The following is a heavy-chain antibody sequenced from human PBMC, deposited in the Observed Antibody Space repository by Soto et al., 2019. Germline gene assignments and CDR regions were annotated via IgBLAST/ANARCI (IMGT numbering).Heavy chain of an antibody. Sequence: PGGSLRLSCAASGFTFSSYGMHWVRQAPGKGLEWVAVISYDGSNKYYADSVKGRFTISRDNSKNTLYLQMNSLRAEDTAVYYCARGPSRYDISHHYGMDVWGQGTTVTVSS. J-gene: IGHJ6*02. CDR1: GFTFSSYG. CDR2: ISYDGSNK. CDR3: ARGPSRYDISHHYGMDV. D-gene: IGHD3-9*01. V-gene: IGHV3-30*03.